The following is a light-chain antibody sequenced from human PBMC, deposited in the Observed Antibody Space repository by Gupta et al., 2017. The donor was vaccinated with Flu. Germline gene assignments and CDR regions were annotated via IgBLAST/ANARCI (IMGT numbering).Light chain of an antibody. CDR1: PSISHE. Sequence: DIQMTQFPSALSASIGDRVIITCRASPSISHELAWYQLKPGKGPKLLIYSGSTLHDGVSSRFSGSGSGTEFTLTISRVQPDDAATYFCLQDSSYPLTFGEGTPMEIK. V-gene: IGKV1-5*03. J-gene: IGKJ5*01. CDR2: SGS. CDR3: LQDSSYPLT.